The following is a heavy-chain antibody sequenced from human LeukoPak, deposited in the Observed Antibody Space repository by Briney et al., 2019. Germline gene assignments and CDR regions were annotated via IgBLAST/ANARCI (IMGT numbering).Heavy chain of an antibody. CDR2: INHSGST. V-gene: IGHV4-34*01. CDR3: ARGVRGIFGTDYYYMDV. D-gene: IGHD3-3*01. Sequence: SETLSLTCTVSGGSINGYYWSWIRQPPGKGLEWIGEINHSGSTNYNPSLKSRVTISVDTSKNQFSLKLSSVTAADTAVFYCARGVRGIFGTDYYYMDVWGKGTTVTVSS. CDR1: GGSINGYY. J-gene: IGHJ6*03.